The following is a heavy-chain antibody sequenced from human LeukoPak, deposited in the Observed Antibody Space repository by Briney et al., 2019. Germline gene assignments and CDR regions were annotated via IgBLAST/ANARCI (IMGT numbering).Heavy chain of an antibody. Sequence: PGGSLRLSCAASGFTFSSYAMHWVRQAPGKGLEYVSAISSNGGSTYYANSVKGRFTISRDNSKNTLYLQMGSLRAEDMAVYYCARAGYSSGWYKAHYYYYMDVWGKGTTVTVSS. V-gene: IGHV3-64*01. J-gene: IGHJ6*03. CDR2: ISSNGGST. CDR3: ARAGYSSGWYKAHYYYYMDV. CDR1: GFTFSSYA. D-gene: IGHD6-19*01.